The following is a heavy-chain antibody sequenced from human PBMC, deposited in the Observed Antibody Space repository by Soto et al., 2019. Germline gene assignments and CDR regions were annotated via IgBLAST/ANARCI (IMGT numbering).Heavy chain of an antibody. J-gene: IGHJ4*02. CDR2: VSGSGSST. Sequence: GGSLRLSCAASGFTFSSYAMNWVRQAPGQGLEWVSVVSGSGSSTHYADSVKGRFTVFRDNSKNKVYLQMNSLRAEDTAVYYCAKDRKFSYDYGAFDHWGQGAQVTVSS. CDR1: GFTFSSYA. CDR3: AKDRKFSYDYGAFDH. V-gene: IGHV3-23*01. D-gene: IGHD4-17*01.